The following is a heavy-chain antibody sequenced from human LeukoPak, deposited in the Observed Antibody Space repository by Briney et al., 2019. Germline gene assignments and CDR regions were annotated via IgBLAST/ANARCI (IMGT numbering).Heavy chain of an antibody. CDR2: ISGSGGST. V-gene: IGHV3-23*01. CDR3: AKSLQGGRIQLWSSRVGYYGMDV. Sequence: PGGSLRLSCAASGFTFSSYAMSWVRQAPGKGLEWVSAISGSGGSTYYADSVKGRFTISRDNSKNTLYLQMNSLRAEDTAVYYCAKSLQGGRIQLWSSRVGYYGMDVWGQGTTVTVSS. J-gene: IGHJ6*02. D-gene: IGHD5-18*01. CDR1: GFTFSSYA.